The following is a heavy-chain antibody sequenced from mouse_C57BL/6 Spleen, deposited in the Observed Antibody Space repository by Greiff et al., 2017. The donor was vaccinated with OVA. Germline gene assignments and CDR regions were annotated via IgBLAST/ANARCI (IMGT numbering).Heavy chain of an antibody. CDR2: IDPSDSDT. CDR3: ARAIYYYGSSYGYFDV. D-gene: IGHD1-1*01. J-gene: IGHJ1*03. Sequence: QVQLQQPGAELVRPGSSVKLSCKASGYTFTSYWMHWVKQRPIQGLEWIGNIDPSDSDTHYNQKFKDKATLTVDKSSSTAYMQLSSLTSADSAVLYCARAIYYYGSSYGYFDVWGTGTTVTVSS. CDR1: GYTFTSYW. V-gene: IGHV1-52*01.